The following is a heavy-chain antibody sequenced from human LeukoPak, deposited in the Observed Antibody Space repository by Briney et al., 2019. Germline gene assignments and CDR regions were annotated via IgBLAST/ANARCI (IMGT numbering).Heavy chain of an antibody. CDR2: IYYSGST. J-gene: IGHJ4*02. Sequence: SETLSLTCTVSGDSISGNYWTWIRQPPGKGLAGIGYIYYSGSTNYNASLKSRVTISVDTSKNQFSLKLSSVTAADTAVYYCARLGDGDNLRYFDYWGQGTLVTVSS. D-gene: IGHD5-24*01. V-gene: IGHV4-59*08. CDR3: ARLGDGDNLRYFDY. CDR1: GDSISGNY.